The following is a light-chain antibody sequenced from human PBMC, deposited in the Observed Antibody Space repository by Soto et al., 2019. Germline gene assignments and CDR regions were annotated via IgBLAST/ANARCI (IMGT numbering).Light chain of an antibody. V-gene: IGKV1-33*01. CDR3: QQYDNLFFS. J-gene: IGKJ4*01. Sequence: DIQMTQSPSSLSASVGDRVIITCQASQDISNYLNWYQKKPGKAPKLLIYDVFNLEAGVPSRFSGSRAGTDFTLNISSLQPEDLATYYCQQYDNLFFSFGGGTRVEI. CDR2: DVF. CDR1: QDISNY.